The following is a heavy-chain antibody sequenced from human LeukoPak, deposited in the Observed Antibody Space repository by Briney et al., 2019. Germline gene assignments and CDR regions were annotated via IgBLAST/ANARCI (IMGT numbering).Heavy chain of an antibody. V-gene: IGHV3-9*01. CDR3: ANTDYGDYVGAFDI. Sequence: GGSLRLSCAASGFTFDDCAMHWVRQAPGKGLEWVSGISWNSGSIGYADSVKGRFTISRDNSKNTLYLQMNSLRAEDTAVYYCANTDYGDYVGAFDIWGQGTMVTVSS. D-gene: IGHD4-17*01. CDR2: ISWNSGSI. CDR1: GFTFDDCA. J-gene: IGHJ3*02.